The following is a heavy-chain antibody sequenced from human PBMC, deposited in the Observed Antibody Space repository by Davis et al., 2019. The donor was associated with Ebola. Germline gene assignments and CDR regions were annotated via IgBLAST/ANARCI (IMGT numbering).Heavy chain of an antibody. CDR2: IYHSGST. CDR1: GYSISSGYY. V-gene: IGHV4-38-2*02. D-gene: IGHD3-22*01. CDR3: ARDGYIGVFDY. Sequence: PSETLSLTCTVSGYSISSGYYWGWIRQPPGKGLEWIGSIYHSGSTYYNPSLKSRVTISVDTSKNQFSLKLSSVTAADTAVYYCARDGYIGVFDYWGQGTLVTVSS. J-gene: IGHJ4*02.